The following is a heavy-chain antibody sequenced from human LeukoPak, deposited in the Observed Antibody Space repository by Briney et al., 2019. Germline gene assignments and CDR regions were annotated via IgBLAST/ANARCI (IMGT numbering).Heavy chain of an antibody. V-gene: IGHV3-9*03. Sequence: GGSLRLSCAASGFTFDDYAMHWVRQAPGKGLEWVSGISWNSGSIAYADSVKGRFTISRDNAKNSLYLQMNSLRAEDMALYYCAKASTRSFSSGYYGDAFDIWGQGTLVTVSS. CDR1: GFTFDDYA. CDR3: AKASTRSFSSGYYGDAFDI. J-gene: IGHJ4*02. CDR2: ISWNSGSI. D-gene: IGHD6-19*01.